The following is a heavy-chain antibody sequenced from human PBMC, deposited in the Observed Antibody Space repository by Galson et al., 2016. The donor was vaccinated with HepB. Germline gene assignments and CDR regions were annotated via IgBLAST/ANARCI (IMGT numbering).Heavy chain of an antibody. D-gene: IGHD2-15*01. V-gene: IGHV1-46*01. J-gene: IGHJ4*02. CDR3: ARDLGGRVTGADY. CDR1: GYTFIHFY. CDR2: INPTGGMA. Sequence: SVKVSCKASGYTFIHFYMHWVRQAPGQGLEWMAMINPTGGMATYAQKFQGRVTVTRDTSTSTVYMELKGLKSEDTAVYYCARDLGGRVTGADYWGRGTLGTVSS.